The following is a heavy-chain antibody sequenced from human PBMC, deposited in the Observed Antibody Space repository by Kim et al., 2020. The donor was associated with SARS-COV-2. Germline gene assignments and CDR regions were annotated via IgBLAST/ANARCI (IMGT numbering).Heavy chain of an antibody. D-gene: IGHD3-10*01. J-gene: IGHJ4*02. Sequence: SETLSLTCAVYGGSFSGYYWSWIRQPPGKGLEWIGELNHSGSTNYNPSLKSRVTISVDTSKNQFSLKLSSVTAADTAVYYCARGNGSVAGLDYWGQGTLV. CDR3: ARGNGSVAGLDY. CDR1: GGSFSGYY. V-gene: IGHV4-34*01. CDR2: LNHSGST.